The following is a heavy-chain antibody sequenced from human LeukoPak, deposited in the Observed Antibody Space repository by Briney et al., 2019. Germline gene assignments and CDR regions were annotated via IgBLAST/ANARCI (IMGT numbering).Heavy chain of an antibody. V-gene: IGHV3-30*02. D-gene: IGHD3-3*01. CDR3: AKDSALGITIFGVVSDYYYYYMDV. Sequence: GGSLRLSCAASGFTFSSYGMHWVRQAPGKGLEWVAFIRYDGSNKYYADSVKGRFTISRDNSKNTLYLQMNSLRAEDTAVYYCAKDSALGITIFGVVSDYYYYYMDVWGKGTTVTVSS. J-gene: IGHJ6*03. CDR1: GFTFSSYG. CDR2: IRYDGSNK.